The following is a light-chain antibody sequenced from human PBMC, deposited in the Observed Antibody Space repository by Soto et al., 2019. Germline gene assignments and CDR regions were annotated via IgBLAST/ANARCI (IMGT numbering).Light chain of an antibody. CDR1: QSVTSNY. J-gene: IGKJ5*01. CDR2: GAS. V-gene: IGKV3-20*01. Sequence: EIVLTQSPGTLSLSPGERATLSCRASQSVTSNYLAWYPQKPGQAPRLLVYGASSRATGISDRFSGSGSGTDFTLTISRLEPEDFAVYYCQHYVSPPITFGQGTRLEIK. CDR3: QHYVSPPIT.